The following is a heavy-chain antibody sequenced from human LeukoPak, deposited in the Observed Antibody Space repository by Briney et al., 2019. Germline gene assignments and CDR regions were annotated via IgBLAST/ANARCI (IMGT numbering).Heavy chain of an antibody. J-gene: IGHJ4*02. V-gene: IGHV3-30*18. CDR2: ISYDGSNK. CDR1: GFTFSSYG. D-gene: IGHD2-2*01. CDR3: AKNPRYCSSTSCLFDY. Sequence: HPGGSLRLSCAASGFTFSSYGMHWVRQAPGKGLEWVAVISYDGSNKYYADSVKGRFTISRDNSKNTLYLQMNSLRAEDTAVYYCAKNPRYCSSTSCLFDYWGQGTLVTVSS.